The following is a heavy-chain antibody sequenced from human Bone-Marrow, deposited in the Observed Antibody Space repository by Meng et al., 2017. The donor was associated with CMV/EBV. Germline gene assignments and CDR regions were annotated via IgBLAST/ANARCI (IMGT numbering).Heavy chain of an antibody. V-gene: IGHV3-23*01. CDR1: GFRFGSYA. J-gene: IGHJ4*02. CDR2: ISDSGDNT. CDR3: GKDRSRVHY. D-gene: IGHD3-3*01. Sequence: GESLKISCAASGFRFGSYAMTWVRQAPGTGLEWVSSISDSGDNTYFADAVKGRFTVSRDNSKNTLYLQMNSLRAEDTAVYYCGKDRSRVHYWGQGTLVTVSS.